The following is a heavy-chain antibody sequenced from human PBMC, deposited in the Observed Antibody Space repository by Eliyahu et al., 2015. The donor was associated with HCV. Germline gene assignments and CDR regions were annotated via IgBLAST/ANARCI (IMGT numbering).Heavy chain of an antibody. CDR2: INPGNGDT. V-gene: IGHV1-3*01. Sequence: XVQFLQSGAEVKKXGASVKVSCRASGXXFXTLSIHWVRQAPGQRLEWMGWINPGNGDTKYSEKFQGRVTITRDPSASTVYMELSSLRSEDTAVYYCTRDRRAGKMGGNWFDPWGQGTLVTVSS. CDR1: GXXFXTLS. J-gene: IGHJ5*02. D-gene: IGHD1-26*01. CDR3: TRDRRAGKMGGNWFDP.